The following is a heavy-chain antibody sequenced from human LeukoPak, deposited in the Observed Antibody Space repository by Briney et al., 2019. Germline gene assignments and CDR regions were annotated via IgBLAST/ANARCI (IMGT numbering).Heavy chain of an antibody. D-gene: IGHD2-2*01. Sequence: SETLSLTCTVSGGSISSYYWSWIRQPPGKGLEWIGYIYYSGSTNYNPSLKSRVTISVDTSKNQFSLKLSSVTAADTAVYYCARDHPGTSSFDYWGQGTLVTVSS. CDR1: GGSISSYY. V-gene: IGHV4-59*01. CDR3: ARDHPGTSSFDY. J-gene: IGHJ4*02. CDR2: IYYSGST.